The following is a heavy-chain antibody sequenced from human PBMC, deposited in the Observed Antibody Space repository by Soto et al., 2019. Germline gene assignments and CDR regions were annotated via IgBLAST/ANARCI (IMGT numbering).Heavy chain of an antibody. Sequence: SETLSLTCTVSGGSISSYYWSWIRQPPGKGLEWIGYIYYSGSTNYNPSLKSRVTISVDTSKNQFSLKLSSVTAADTAVYYCARLSRGGIGGSRIWFDPWGQGTLVTVSS. CDR1: GGSISSYY. J-gene: IGHJ5*02. V-gene: IGHV4-59*01. CDR2: IYYSGST. CDR3: ARLSRGGIGGSRIWFDP. D-gene: IGHD3-10*01.